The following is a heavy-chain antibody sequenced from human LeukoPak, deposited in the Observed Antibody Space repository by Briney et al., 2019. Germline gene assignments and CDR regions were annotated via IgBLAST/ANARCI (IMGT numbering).Heavy chain of an antibody. CDR3: AKTYYYDRSGVDYYYGMDV. V-gene: IGHV3-23*01. J-gene: IGHJ6*02. Sequence: GGSLRLSCAASGFTFSSYAMSWVRQAPGKGLEWVSAISGGGGSTYYADSVKGRFTISRDNSKNTLYLQMNSLRAEDTAVYYCAKTYYYDRSGVDYYYGMDVWGQGTTVTVSS. D-gene: IGHD3-22*01. CDR1: GFTFSSYA. CDR2: ISGGGGST.